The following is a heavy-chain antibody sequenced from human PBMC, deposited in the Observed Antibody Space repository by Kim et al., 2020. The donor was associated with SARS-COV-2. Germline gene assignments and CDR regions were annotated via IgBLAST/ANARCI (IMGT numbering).Heavy chain of an antibody. Sequence: SVKVSCKASGGTFSSYAISWVRQAPGQGLEWMGRIIPILGIANYAQKFQGRVTITADKSTSTAYMELSSLRSEDTAVYYCARGGSSSHLGYYGMDVWGQGTTVTVSS. D-gene: IGHD6-6*01. CDR3: ARGGSSSHLGYYGMDV. CDR1: GGTFSSYA. CDR2: IIPILGIA. V-gene: IGHV1-69*04. J-gene: IGHJ6*02.